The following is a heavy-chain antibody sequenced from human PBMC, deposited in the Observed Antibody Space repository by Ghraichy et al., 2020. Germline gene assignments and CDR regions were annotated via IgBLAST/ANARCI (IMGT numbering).Heavy chain of an antibody. CDR2: INHSGDT. J-gene: IGHJ5*02. Sequence: SETLSLTCAVNGGSFNIYYWNWIRQPPGKGLEWIGEINHSGDTSYNSSLTSRVTISVNTFKKEFSLNLSSVTAADMAVYYCARGLIYGSGRAWFDPWGQGTLVTVSS. V-gene: IGHV4-34*01. CDR1: GGSFNIYY. CDR3: ARGLIYGSGRAWFDP. D-gene: IGHD3-10*01.